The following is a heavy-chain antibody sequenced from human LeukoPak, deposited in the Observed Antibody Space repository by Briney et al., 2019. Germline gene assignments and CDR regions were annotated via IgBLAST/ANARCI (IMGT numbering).Heavy chain of an antibody. D-gene: IGHD2-21*02. CDR1: GVSFDDYY. J-gene: IGHJ4*02. V-gene: IGHV4-34*01. Sequence: SETLSLTCAVSGVSFDDYYWSWVRQTPGKGLEWIGEINHSGHTNDSPSLKSRVTLSIDTSRKQFSLNLRSVTVADTGIYYCTRMTAGHDYWGRGTLVTVSS. CDR3: TRMTAGHDY. CDR2: INHSGHT.